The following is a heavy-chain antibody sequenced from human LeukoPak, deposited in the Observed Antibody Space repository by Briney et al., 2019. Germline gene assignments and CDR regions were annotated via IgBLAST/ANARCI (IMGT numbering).Heavy chain of an antibody. V-gene: IGHV4-39*01. D-gene: IGHD1-1*01. Sequence: PSETLSLTCTVSGGSLSSSSYYWGWIRQPPGEGPEWIGSISYSGRTHYNPSLKSRVSISVDTSKNQFSLNLSSVTAADTAVYYCARKKTGATNGLDVWGQGTTVTVSS. J-gene: IGHJ6*02. CDR1: GGSLSSSSYY. CDR3: ARKKTGATNGLDV. CDR2: ISYSGRT.